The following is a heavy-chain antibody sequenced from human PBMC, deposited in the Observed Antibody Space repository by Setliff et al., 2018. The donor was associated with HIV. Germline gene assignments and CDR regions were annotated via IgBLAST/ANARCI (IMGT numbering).Heavy chain of an antibody. D-gene: IGHD3-3*01. Sequence: SETLSLTCTVSDGSITTDNYFWGWIRQPPGKGLEWIGSIYYTGNTYSNSSLKSRVAISVDTSKNQFSLQLNSVTAADTAVYYCARRRSGPQGWLLSNWFDAWGQGTLVTVSS. J-gene: IGHJ5*02. V-gene: IGHV4-39*01. CDR1: DGSITTDNYF. CDR3: ARRRSGPQGWLLSNWFDA. CDR2: IYYTGNT.